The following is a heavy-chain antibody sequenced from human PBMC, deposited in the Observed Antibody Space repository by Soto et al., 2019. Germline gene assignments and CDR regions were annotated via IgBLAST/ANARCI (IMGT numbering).Heavy chain of an antibody. V-gene: IGHV4-34*01. J-gene: IGHJ6*03. Sequence: SETLSLTCTVSGGSINSYYWSWIRQPPGKGLEWIGEINHSGSTNYNPSLKSRVTISVATSKNQFSLKLSSVTAADTAVYYCARSRPRYCSSTSCYESYYYYYMDVWGKGTTVTVSS. CDR3: ARSRPRYCSSTSCYESYYYYYMDV. CDR2: INHSGST. D-gene: IGHD2-2*01. CDR1: GGSINSYY.